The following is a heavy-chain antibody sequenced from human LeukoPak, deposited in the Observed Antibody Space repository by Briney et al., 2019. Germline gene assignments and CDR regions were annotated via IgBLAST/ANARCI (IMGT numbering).Heavy chain of an antibody. CDR3: AKDGGGSYLYYFDH. CDR2: ISYDGSNK. D-gene: IGHD1-26*01. Sequence: GGPLRLSCAASGFTFSSYAMHWVRQAPGKGLEWVAVISYDGSNKYYEVCVKCRFTISRDNSKNTLYLQMNSLRAEDTAVYYCAKDGGGSYLYYFDHWGKGTLVTVSS. V-gene: IGHV3-30*04. CDR1: GFTFSSYA. J-gene: IGHJ4*02.